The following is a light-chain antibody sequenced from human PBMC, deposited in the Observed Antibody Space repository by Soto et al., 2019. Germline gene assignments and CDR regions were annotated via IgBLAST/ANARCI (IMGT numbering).Light chain of an antibody. V-gene: IGKV3-20*01. CDR3: QQYGSSPFT. Sequence: EIVLTQSPGTLSLSPGERATLSCRASQSVSSSYFAWYQQKPGQPPRLLIYGASSRATGIPDRFSGSGSGTDFTLTISRLEPEDFAVYYCQQYGSSPFTVGPGTKVDIK. CDR2: GAS. J-gene: IGKJ3*01. CDR1: QSVSSSY.